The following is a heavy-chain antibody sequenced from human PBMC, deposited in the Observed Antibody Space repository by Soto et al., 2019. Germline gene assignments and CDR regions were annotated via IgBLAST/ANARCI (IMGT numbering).Heavy chain of an antibody. CDR1: GFTFSSYA. J-gene: IGHJ6*03. D-gene: IGHD4-4*01. CDR2: ISGSGGST. V-gene: IGHV3-23*01. CDR3: AKDSPLTTVYYYYYMDV. Sequence: PGGSLRLSCAASGFTFSSYAMSWVRQAPGKGLEWVSAISGSGGSTYYADSVKGRFTISRDNSKNTLYLQMNSLRAEDTAVYYCAKDSPLTTVYYYYYMDVWGKGTTVTVSS.